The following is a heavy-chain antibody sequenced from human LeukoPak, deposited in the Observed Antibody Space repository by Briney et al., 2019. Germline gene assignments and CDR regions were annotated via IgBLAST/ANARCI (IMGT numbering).Heavy chain of an antibody. CDR1: GFSFSSYA. CDR3: ARDPPFIIGTTFFDY. Sequence: QPGGSLRLSCSASGFSFSSYAMRWVRQAPGKGLEYVSGISHNGDNTYYPDSVKGRFTISRDNSKNTLYLQMNSLRAEDTAVYYCARDPPFIIGTTFFDYWGQGTLVAVSS. CDR2: ISHNGDNT. D-gene: IGHD1-20*01. J-gene: IGHJ4*02. V-gene: IGHV3-64*04.